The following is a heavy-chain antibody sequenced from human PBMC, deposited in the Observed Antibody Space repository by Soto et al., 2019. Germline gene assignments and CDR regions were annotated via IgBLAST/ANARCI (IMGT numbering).Heavy chain of an antibody. Sequence: SETLSLTCAVSGGSISSSNWWSWVRQPPGKGLEWIGEIYHSGSTNYNPSLKSRVTISVDKSKNQFSLKLSSVTAADTAVYYCARGRYDSSGYYRYYFDYWGQGTLVTVS. V-gene: IGHV4-4*02. CDR2: IYHSGST. CDR1: GGSISSSNW. D-gene: IGHD3-22*01. J-gene: IGHJ4*02. CDR3: ARGRYDSSGYYRYYFDY.